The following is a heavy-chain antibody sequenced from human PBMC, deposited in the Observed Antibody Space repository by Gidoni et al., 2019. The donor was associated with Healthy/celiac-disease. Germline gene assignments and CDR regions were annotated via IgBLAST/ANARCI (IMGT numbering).Heavy chain of an antibody. V-gene: IGHV1-69*01. CDR1: GGTFSSYA. Sequence: QVQLVQSGAEVTKPGSSVKVSSKASGGTFSSYAIRWVRQAPGQGLEWMGGIIPIFGTANYAQKFQGRVTITADDSTSTAYMELSSLRSEDTAVYYCARVGGGWPYFDYWGQGTLVTVSS. CDR2: IIPIFGTA. J-gene: IGHJ4*02. CDR3: ARVGGGWPYFDY. D-gene: IGHD6-19*01.